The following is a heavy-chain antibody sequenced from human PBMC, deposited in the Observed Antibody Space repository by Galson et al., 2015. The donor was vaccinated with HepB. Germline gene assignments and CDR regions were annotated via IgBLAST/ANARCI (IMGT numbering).Heavy chain of an antibody. CDR1: GSTFRTYT. D-gene: IGHD6-13*01. CDR2: ISGSSSFI. Sequence: SLRLSCAASGSTFRTYTMNWVRQAPGKGLEWVSSISGSSSFIYYADSVRGRFTISRDNAKNSLYLQMKSLRAEDTAVYYCARDGVAATSRVDYWGQGTLVTVSS. CDR3: ARDGVAATSRVDY. J-gene: IGHJ4*02. V-gene: IGHV3-21*01.